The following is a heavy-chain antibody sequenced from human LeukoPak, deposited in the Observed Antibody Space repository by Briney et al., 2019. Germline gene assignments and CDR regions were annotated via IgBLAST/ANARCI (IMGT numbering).Heavy chain of an antibody. Sequence: GESLKISCKGSGYRFASYWIGWVRQMPGKGLEWMGSIYPGDSDTRYSPSLQGQVTISADKSISTAFLQWSGVKASDTAMYYCARQLVDGDDAFDIWGQGTVVTVSS. V-gene: IGHV5-51*01. CDR1: GYRFASYW. D-gene: IGHD7-27*01. J-gene: IGHJ3*02. CDR3: ARQLVDGDDAFDI. CDR2: IYPGDSDT.